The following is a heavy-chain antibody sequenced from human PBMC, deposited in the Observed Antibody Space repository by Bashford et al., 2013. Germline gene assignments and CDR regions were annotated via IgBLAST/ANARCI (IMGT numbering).Heavy chain of an antibody. J-gene: IGHJ4*02. D-gene: IGHD2-15*01. CDR1: RGSSAVVVTT. V-gene: IGHV4-61*08. CDR2: SIIWKH. Sequence: SVDPVLTCTVSRGSSAVVVTTGAGSGSPRKGNWSGLEMSIIWKHYLQPSLKSRVTISADTSKNQFSLKLSSVTAADSAVYYCVRGSGYGYGFYSYFFDSWGQGTQVTVSS. CDR3: VRGSGYGYGFYSYFFDS.